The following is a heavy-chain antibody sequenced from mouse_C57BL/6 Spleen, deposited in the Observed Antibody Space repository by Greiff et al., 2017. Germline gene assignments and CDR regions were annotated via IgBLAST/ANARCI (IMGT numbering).Heavy chain of an antibody. CDR3: ARADGYYAY. CDR1: GYTFPSYW. V-gene: IGHV1-69*01. D-gene: IGHD2-3*01. Sequence: QVQLQQPGAELVMPGASVKLSCKASGYTFPSYWMHWVKQRPGQGLEWIGEIDPSDSYTNYNQKFKGKSTLTVDKSSSPAYMQLSSLTSEDAAVYYCARADGYYAYWGQGTLVTVSA. CDR2: IDPSDSYT. J-gene: IGHJ3*01.